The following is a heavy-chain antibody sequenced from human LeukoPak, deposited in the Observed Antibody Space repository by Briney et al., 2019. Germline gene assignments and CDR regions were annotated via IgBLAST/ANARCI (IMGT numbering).Heavy chain of an antibody. CDR3: TRAQYYDFWSGYYMDV. J-gene: IGHJ6*03. CDR1: GFTFDDYA. CDR2: IRSKAYSGTT. D-gene: IGHD3-3*01. Sequence: GGSLRLSCTASGFTFDDYAMSWFRQAPGKGLEWVGFIRSKAYSGTTENAASVKGRFTISRDDSKSIAYLQMNSLKTEDTAVYYCTRAQYYDFWSGYYMDVWGKGTTVTVSS. V-gene: IGHV3-49*03.